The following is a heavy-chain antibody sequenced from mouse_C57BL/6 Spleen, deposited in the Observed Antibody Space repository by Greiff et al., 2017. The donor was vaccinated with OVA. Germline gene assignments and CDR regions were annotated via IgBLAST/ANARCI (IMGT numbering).Heavy chain of an antibody. CDR1: GYTFTSYW. D-gene: IGHD2-3*01. Sequence: QVQLQQPGAELVKPGASVKMSCKASGYTFTSYWITWVKQRPGQGLEWIGDIYPGSGSTNYNEKFKSKATLTVDPSSSTAYMQLSSLTSEDSAVYYCARDGKNDGYYPWFAYWGQGTLVTVSA. V-gene: IGHV1-55*01. J-gene: IGHJ3*01. CDR3: ARDGKNDGYYPWFAY. CDR2: IYPGSGST.